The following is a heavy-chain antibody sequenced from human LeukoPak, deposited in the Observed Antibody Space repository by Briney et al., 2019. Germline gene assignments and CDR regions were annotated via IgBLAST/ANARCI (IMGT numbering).Heavy chain of an antibody. D-gene: IGHD5-18*01. CDR2: IKQDGSEK. J-gene: IGHJ4*02. Sequence: GGSLRLSCAASGFTFSSYWMSWVRQAPGKGLEWVANIKQDGSEKYYVDSVKGRFTISRDNAKNSLYLQMNSLRAEDTAVYYCARSNYYSYGYFDYWGQGTLVTVSS. V-gene: IGHV3-7*03. CDR1: GFTFSSYW. CDR3: ARSNYYSYGYFDY.